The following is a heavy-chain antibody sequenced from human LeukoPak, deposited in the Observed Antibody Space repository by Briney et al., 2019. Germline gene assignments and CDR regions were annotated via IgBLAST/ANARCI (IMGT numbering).Heavy chain of an antibody. J-gene: IGHJ5*02. D-gene: IGHD3-22*01. CDR1: GGSFSGYY. CDR3: ARGYYDSSGYQVGFDP. V-gene: IGHV4-34*01. CDR2: INHSGST. Sequence: SETLSLTCAVYGGSFSGYYWSWIRQPPGKGLEWIGEINHSGSTNYNPSLKSRVTISVDTSKNQFSLKLSSVTAADTAVYYCARGYYDSSGYQVGFDPWGQGTLVTVPS.